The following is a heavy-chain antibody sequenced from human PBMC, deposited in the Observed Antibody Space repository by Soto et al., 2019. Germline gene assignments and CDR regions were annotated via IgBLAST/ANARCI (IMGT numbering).Heavy chain of an antibody. V-gene: IGHV4-34*01. D-gene: IGHD2-2*01. CDR3: ARALVVPAAIENWFDP. J-gene: IGHJ5*02. CDR1: GGSFSGYY. Sequence: PSETLSLTCAVYGGSFSGYYWSWIRQPPGKGLEWIGEINHSGSTNYNPSLKSRVTISVDTSKNQFSLKLSSVTAADTAVYYCARALVVPAAIENWFDPWGQGTLVTVSS. CDR2: INHSGST.